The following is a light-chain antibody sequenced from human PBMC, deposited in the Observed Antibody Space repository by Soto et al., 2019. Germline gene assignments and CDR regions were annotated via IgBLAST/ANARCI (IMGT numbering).Light chain of an antibody. J-gene: IGKJ1*01. CDR1: QSVSSN. V-gene: IGKV3-20*01. CDR2: GAS. CDR3: QQYGSSGT. Sequence: EMVMTQSPATLSVSPGERGTLSCRASQSVSSNLAWYQQKPGQAPRLLIYGASNRATGIPDRFSGSGSGTDFTLTISRLEPEDFAVYYCQQYGSSGTFGQGTKVDIK.